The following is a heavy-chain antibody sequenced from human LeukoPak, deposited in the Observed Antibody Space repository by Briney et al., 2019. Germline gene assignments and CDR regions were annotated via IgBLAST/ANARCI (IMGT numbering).Heavy chain of an antibody. CDR2: IYHSGST. Sequence: SETLSLTCAVSDGSISSGGYSWSWIRQPPGKGLEWIGYIYHSGSTYYNPSLKSRVTISVDRSKNQFSLKLSSVTAADTAVYYCARGVVVAATSWFDPWGQGTLVTVSS. D-gene: IGHD2-15*01. CDR1: DGSISSGGYS. V-gene: IGHV4-30-2*01. CDR3: ARGVVVAATSWFDP. J-gene: IGHJ5*02.